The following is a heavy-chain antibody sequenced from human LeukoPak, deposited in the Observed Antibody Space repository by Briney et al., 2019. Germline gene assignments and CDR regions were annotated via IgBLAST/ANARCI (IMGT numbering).Heavy chain of an antibody. V-gene: IGHV3-48*04. CDR3: ARDRGFTTYDY. CDR2: ISFSVNTK. J-gene: IGHJ4*02. D-gene: IGHD3-22*01. CDR1: GFTLSDYS. Sequence: GGSLRLSCAASGFTLSDYSMNWVRQAPGKGLEWVSYISFSVNTKYYGDSVKGRFTISRDNAKNSLYLHMDSLRAEDTAVYYCARDRGFTTYDYWGQGTLVTVSS.